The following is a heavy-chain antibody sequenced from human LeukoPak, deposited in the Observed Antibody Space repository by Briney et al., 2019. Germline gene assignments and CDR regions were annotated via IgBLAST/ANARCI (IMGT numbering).Heavy chain of an antibody. Sequence: GESLKISFKASGYRFTNYWIGWVRQMPGKGLEWMWIIHAGDSGTRYSPSFQDQVTMSVDESITTAYLQWSSLRASDSAIYYCARGGTYRYGSSDYWGQGTLVTVSS. CDR1: GYRFTNYW. V-gene: IGHV5-51*01. CDR3: ARGGTYRYGSSDY. J-gene: IGHJ4*02. D-gene: IGHD5-18*01. CDR2: IHAGDSGT.